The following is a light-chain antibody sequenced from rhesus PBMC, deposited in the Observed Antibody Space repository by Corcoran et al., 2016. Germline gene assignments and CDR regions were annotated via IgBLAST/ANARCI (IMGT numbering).Light chain of an antibody. Sequence: GDTVTITCRASQGISSYLNWFQQKPGKAPKLLIYAASSLESGVPSRFSGSGYGTEFTLTISSLQPEDFAAYYCLQHNSYPYSFGQGTKVEIK. CDR3: LQHNSYPYS. CDR2: AAS. V-gene: IGKV1-28*01. J-gene: IGKJ2*01. CDR1: QGISSY.